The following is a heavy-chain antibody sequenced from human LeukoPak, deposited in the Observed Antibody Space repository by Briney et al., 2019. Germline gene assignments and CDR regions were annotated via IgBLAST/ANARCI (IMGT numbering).Heavy chain of an antibody. V-gene: IGHV4-59*08. D-gene: IGHD3-22*01. CDR2: IYYSGST. CDR3: AGLPSKMIAAFDI. J-gene: IGHJ3*02. CDR1: RGSISSYY. Sequence: SETLSLTCTVSRGSISSYYWSWIRQRPGKGLEWMGHIYYSGSTNYNSPLKGRVTTSVDTSKNQISLKLRSVTAADTAVYYCAGLPSKMIAAFDIWGQGTMVTVSS.